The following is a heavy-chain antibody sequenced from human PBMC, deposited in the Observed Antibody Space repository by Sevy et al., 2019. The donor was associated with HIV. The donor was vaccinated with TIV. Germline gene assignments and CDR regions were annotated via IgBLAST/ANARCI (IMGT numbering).Heavy chain of an antibody. Sequence: GGSLRLSCAASGFTFNRYSMHWVLQAPGKGLEWMATISFDATNKHYPDSVKGRFTISRDNFQNSLFLQMDSLRPEDTAVYYCALERLSSDVAEYFQNWGQGTLVTVSS. D-gene: IGHD1-1*01. CDR3: ALERLSSDVAEYFQN. CDR2: ISFDATNK. J-gene: IGHJ1*01. CDR1: GFTFNRYS. V-gene: IGHV3-30-3*01.